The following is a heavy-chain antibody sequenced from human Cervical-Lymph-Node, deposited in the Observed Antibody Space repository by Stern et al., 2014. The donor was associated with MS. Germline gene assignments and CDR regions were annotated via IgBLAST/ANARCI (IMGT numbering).Heavy chain of an antibody. CDR3: AAIGPLMEGAAFDI. V-gene: IGHV4-31*03. CDR1: GAPINSGGYY. CDR2: IHHSGAP. Sequence: QLQLQESGPGLVKPSQTLSLSCTVSGAPINSGGYYWTWIRQLPGKGLEWVGYIHHSGAPFYNPSLKSRVSISVHTSENQFSLKLNSVTAADTAVYYCAAIGPLMEGAAFDIWGQGTMVTVSP. D-gene: IGHD3-16*01. J-gene: IGHJ3*02.